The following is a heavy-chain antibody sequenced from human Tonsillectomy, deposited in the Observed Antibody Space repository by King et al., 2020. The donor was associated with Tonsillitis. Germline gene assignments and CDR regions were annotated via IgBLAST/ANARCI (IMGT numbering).Heavy chain of an antibody. CDR2: IRNYGGTT. D-gene: IGHD2-8*01. J-gene: IGHJ2*01. Sequence: VQLVESGGGLVKPGGSLGLSCAASGFTFSNAWMTWVRQAPGKGLEWVGRIRNYGGTTDYAAPVKGRFIISRDDSKNMLFLHMTGLKDDDTAVYYCTTDHAVGFWGPYEINGVFDLWGRGTLVTVSS. CDR1: GFTFSNAW. CDR3: TTDHAVGFWGPYEINGVFDL. V-gene: IGHV3-15*07.